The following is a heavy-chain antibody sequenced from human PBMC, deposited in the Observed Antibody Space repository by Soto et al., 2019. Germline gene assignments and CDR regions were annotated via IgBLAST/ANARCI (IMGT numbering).Heavy chain of an antibody. Sequence: SVKVSCKASGGTFSSYAISWVRQAPGQGLEWMGGIIPIFGTANYAQKFQGRVTITADESTSTAYMELSSLGSEDTAVYYCAKNGGAYCSSTSCSSQNWFDPWGQGTLDTVSS. J-gene: IGHJ5*02. CDR3: AKNGGAYCSSTSCSSQNWFDP. CDR1: GGTFSSYA. V-gene: IGHV1-69*13. CDR2: IIPIFGTA. D-gene: IGHD2-2*01.